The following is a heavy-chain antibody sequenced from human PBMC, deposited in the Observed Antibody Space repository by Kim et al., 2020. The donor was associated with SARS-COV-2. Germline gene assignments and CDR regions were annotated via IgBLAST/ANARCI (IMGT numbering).Heavy chain of an antibody. CDR2: INAGNGNT. D-gene: IGHD1-7*01. J-gene: IGHJ4*02. CDR3: ARPYGITGTTLLY. CDR1: GYTFTSYA. V-gene: IGHV1-3*01. Sequence: ASVKVSCKASGYTFTSYAMHWVRQAPGQRLEWMGWINAGNGNTKYSQKFQGRVTITRDTSASTAYMELSSLRSEDTAVYYCARPYGITGTTLLYWGQGTLVTVSS.